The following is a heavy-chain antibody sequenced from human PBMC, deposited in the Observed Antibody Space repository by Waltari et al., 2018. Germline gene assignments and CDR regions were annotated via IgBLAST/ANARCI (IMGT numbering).Heavy chain of an antibody. J-gene: IGHJ1*01. Sequence: VQLVQSGDEVKKPGTSVKVSCKGAGGTFSSYDNSWVRQAPGQGLEWMGGIIPCLRTANAAQKFQGSVTITTDESTITAYMELRSLRSEDTAVYYCASDLQWETPGHFQHWGQGTLVTVSS. CDR1: GGTFSSYD. V-gene: IGHV1-69*05. CDR3: ASDLQWETPGHFQH. D-gene: IGHD1-26*01. CDR2: IIPCLRTA.